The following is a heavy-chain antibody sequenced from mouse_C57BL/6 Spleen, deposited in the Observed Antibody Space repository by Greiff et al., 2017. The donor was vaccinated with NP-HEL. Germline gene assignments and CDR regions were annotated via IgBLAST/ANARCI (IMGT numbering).Heavy chain of an antibody. V-gene: IGHV5-17*01. Sequence: EVHLVESGGGLVKPGGSLTLSCAASGFTFRDSGMDWVRQAPEKGLEWVAYISSGSSTIYYADTVQGRFTISRDNAKTTLFLQMTSLRSEDTAMYYCARRDAMDYWGQGTSVTVSS. CDR1: GFTFRDSG. J-gene: IGHJ4*01. CDR2: ISSGSSTI. CDR3: ARRDAMDY.